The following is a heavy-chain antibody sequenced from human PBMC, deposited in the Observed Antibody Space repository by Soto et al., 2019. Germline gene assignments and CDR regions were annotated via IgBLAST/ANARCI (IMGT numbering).Heavy chain of an antibody. Sequence: EVQLVEPGGGLVQPGGSLRLSCAASGFSFSNYAMDWVRQAPGKGLEWVSYISGSSSKIRYADSVKGRFTISRDNAKSSVYLHTNCLRSGDTAVHYSAVDPSRGGDWARDLDLWGRGTLVTVSS. CDR1: GFSFSNYA. J-gene: IGHJ2*01. CDR2: ISGSSSKI. V-gene: IGHV3-48*01. D-gene: IGHD2-21*01. CDR3: AVDPSRGGDWARDLDL.